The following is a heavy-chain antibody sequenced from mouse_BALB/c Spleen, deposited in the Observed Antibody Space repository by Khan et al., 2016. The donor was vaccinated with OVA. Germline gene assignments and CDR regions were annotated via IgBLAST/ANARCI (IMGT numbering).Heavy chain of an antibody. CDR3: ARYYCSTCDY. D-gene: IGHD1-1*01. V-gene: IGHV1-20*02. Sequence: VRLQQSGPELVKPGASVKISCKASGYSFTSYFMNWVMQSPGKSLEWIGRINPHIGETFYNKKFKGKATLTVDESSSTAFMEIQSLSSEDSAVDYGARYYCSTCDYWGQGTTLTVSS. CDR1: GYSFTSYF. J-gene: IGHJ2*01. CDR2: INPHIGET.